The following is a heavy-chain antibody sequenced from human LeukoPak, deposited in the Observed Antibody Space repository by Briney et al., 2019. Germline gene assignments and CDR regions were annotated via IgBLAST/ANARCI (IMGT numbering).Heavy chain of an antibody. V-gene: IGHV3-49*04. CDR2: IRSKAYGGTT. J-gene: IGHJ6*02. Sequence: TGGSLRLSCTASGFTFGDYAMTWVRQAPGKGLEWVGFIRSKAYGGTTELAASVKGRFIISRDDSKSIADLQMNSLKTEDTAVYYCTAYDPSDYYGMDVWGQGTTVTVS. D-gene: IGHD5-12*01. CDR3: TAYDPSDYYGMDV. CDR1: GFTFGDYA.